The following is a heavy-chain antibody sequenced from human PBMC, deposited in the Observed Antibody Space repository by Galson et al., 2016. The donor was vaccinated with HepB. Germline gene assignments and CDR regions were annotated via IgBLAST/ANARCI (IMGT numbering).Heavy chain of an antibody. Sequence: SETLSLTCTVSGYSISSGYYWGWIRQPPGKGLEWIGSIYYSGSTYYNPSLKSRVTISVDTSKNQFSLKLSSVTAADTAVYYCARDRGSSWYIDYYYGMDVWGQGTTVTVSS. CDR3: ARDRGSSWYIDYYYGMDV. V-gene: IGHV4-38-2*02. CDR2: IYYSGST. CDR1: GYSISSGYY. D-gene: IGHD6-13*01. J-gene: IGHJ6*02.